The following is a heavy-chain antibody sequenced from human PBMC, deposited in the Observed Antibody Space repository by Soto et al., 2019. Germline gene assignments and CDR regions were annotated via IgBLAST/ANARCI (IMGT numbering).Heavy chain of an antibody. Sequence: QVQLQESGPGLVKASQTLSLICNVSGESISSGGYYWSWIRHHPGKGLEWIGYIYDSESAYYNPSLMRRVTSSMDTSKNHFAMKLSSVTAEDTAVYYCARASSSSSAADYWGQGTLVTVSS. D-gene: IGHD6-6*01. CDR3: ARASSSSSAADY. V-gene: IGHV4-31*03. CDR1: GESISSGGYY. CDR2: IYDSESA. J-gene: IGHJ4*02.